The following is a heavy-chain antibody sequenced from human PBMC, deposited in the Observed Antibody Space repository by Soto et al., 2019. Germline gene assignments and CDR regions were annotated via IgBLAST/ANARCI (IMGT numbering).Heavy chain of an antibody. CDR3: ARDAPDYYDSSGYPPHYYYGMDV. CDR2: IIPIFGTA. J-gene: IGHJ6*02. CDR1: GGTFSSYA. Sequence: QVQLVQSGAEVQKPGSSVKVSCKASGGTFSSYAISWVRQAPGQGLEWMGGIIPIFGTANYAQKFQGRVTITADESTSTAYMELSSLRSEDTAVYYCARDAPDYYDSSGYPPHYYYGMDVWGQGTTVTVSS. D-gene: IGHD3-22*01. V-gene: IGHV1-69*01.